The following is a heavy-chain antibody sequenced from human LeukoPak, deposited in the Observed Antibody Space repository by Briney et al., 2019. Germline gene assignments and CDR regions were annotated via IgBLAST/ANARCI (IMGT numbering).Heavy chain of an antibody. Sequence: ASVKVSCKVSGYTLTESSMHWVRQAPGKGLEWMGGFDPEDGETIYAQKFQGRVTMTEDTSTDTAYMELSSLRSEDTAVYYCATDGGYCSSTSCYAGFDYWGQGTLVTVSS. V-gene: IGHV1-24*01. CDR3: ATDGGYCSSTSCYAGFDY. CDR2: FDPEDGET. D-gene: IGHD2-2*01. J-gene: IGHJ4*02. CDR1: GYTLTESS.